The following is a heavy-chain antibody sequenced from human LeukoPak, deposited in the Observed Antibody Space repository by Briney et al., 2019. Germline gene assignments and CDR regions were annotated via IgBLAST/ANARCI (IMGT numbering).Heavy chain of an antibody. D-gene: IGHD6-13*01. CDR2: INHSGST. CDR1: GGSFSGYY. Sequence: SETLSLTCAVYGGSFSGYYWSWIRQPPGKGLEWIGEINHSGSTNYNPSLKSRVTISVDTSKNQFSLKLSSGNAADTAVYYCARAAWSIAAARYFQHGGQGTLVTVSS. V-gene: IGHV4-34*01. CDR3: ARAAWSIAAARYFQH. J-gene: IGHJ1*01.